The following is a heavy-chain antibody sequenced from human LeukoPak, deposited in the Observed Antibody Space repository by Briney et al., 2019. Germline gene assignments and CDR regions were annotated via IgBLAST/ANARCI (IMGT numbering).Heavy chain of an antibody. CDR1: GYIFTSYF. Sequence: ASVKVSCKASGYIFTSYFMHWVRQAPGQGLEWMGLINPSGGSTRYAQKFQGRVTMTRDMSTSTVYMELSSLRSEDTAVYYCARTTEGGYSYGSFYYYYMDVWGKGATVTISS. J-gene: IGHJ6*03. CDR2: INPSGGST. V-gene: IGHV1-46*01. D-gene: IGHD5-18*01. CDR3: ARTTEGGYSYGSFYYYYMDV.